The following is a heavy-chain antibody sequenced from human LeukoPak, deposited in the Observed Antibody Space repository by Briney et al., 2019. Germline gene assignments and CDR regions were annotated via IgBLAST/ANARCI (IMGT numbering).Heavy chain of an antibody. Sequence: GGSLRLSCAASGFTFDDYGMNWVRQAPGKGLEWVSGINWNGGSTGYADSVKGRFTISRDNAKNSLYLQMNSLRAEDTALYYCARDSPTAADLNWFDPWGQGTLVTVSS. CDR1: GFTFDDYG. CDR3: ARDSPTAADLNWFDP. D-gene: IGHD6-13*01. J-gene: IGHJ5*02. V-gene: IGHV3-20*04. CDR2: INWNGGST.